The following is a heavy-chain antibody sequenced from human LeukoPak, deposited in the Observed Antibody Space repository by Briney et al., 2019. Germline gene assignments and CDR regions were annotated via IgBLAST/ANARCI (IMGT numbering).Heavy chain of an antibody. CDR3: ARDIPPSSSDYMDV. CDR2: ISYDGSNK. V-gene: IGHV3-30*04. D-gene: IGHD6-6*01. J-gene: IGHJ6*03. Sequence: GGSLRLSCAASGFTFSSYAMHWVRQAPGKGLEWVAVISYDGSNKYYADSVKGRFTISRDNSKNTLYLQMNSLRAEDTAVYYCARDIPPSSSDYMDVWGKGTTVTVSS. CDR1: GFTFSSYA.